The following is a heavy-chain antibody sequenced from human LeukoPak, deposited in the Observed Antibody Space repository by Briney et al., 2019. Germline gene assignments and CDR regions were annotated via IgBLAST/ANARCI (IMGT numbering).Heavy chain of an antibody. CDR1: GYTFTGYY. D-gene: IGHD3-9*01. CDR3: AREYYDILTGYYNVIDY. V-gene: IGHV1-2*02. CDR2: ISPNSGGT. J-gene: IGHJ4*02. Sequence: ASVKVSCKASGYTFTGYYMHWVRQAPGQGLEWMGWISPNSGGTNYAQKFQGRVTMTRDTSISTAYMELSRLRSDDTAVYYCAREYYDILTGYYNVIDYWGQGTLVTVSS.